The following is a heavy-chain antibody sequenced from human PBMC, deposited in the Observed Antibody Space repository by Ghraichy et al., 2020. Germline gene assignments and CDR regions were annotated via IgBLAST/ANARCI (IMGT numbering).Heavy chain of an antibody. J-gene: IGHJ4*02. CDR3: ASLYHPLPGGQKDY. D-gene: IGHD2-15*01. CDR1: GGSISSYY. CDR2: IYYSGST. V-gene: IGHV4-59*01. Sequence: SETLSLTCTVSGGSISSYYWSWIRQPPGKGLEWIGYIYYSGSTNYNPSLKSRVTISVDTSKNQFSLKLSSVTAADTAVYYCASLYHPLPGGQKDYWGQGTLVTVSS.